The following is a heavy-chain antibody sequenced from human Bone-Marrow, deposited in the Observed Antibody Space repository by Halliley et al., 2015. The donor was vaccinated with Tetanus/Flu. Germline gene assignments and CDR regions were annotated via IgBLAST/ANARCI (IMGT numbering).Heavy chain of an antibody. CDR2: IYPGDSDT. V-gene: IGHV5-51*03. D-gene: IGHD6-19*01. Sequence: QLVQSGAEVRKSGESLKISCKGSGYSFSNHWIAWVRQRPGRGLERMGIIYPGDSDTSYSPSFEGQVTMSADKSANTAYLHWNALKASDTAVYYCLRRRGGAWYFDFWGQGTLVTVSS. CDR3: LRRRGGAWYFDF. J-gene: IGHJ4*02. CDR1: GYSFSNHW.